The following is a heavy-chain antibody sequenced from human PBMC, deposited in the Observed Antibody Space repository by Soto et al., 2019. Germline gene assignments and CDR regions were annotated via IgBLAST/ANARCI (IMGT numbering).Heavy chain of an antibody. CDR3: ESRRGPSNYYYYYYRNG. D-gene: IGHD3-10*01. CDR2: IYYSGST. J-gene: IGHJ6*03. CDR1: GGSISSYY. V-gene: IGHV4-59*01. Sequence: PSETLSLTCTVSGGSISSYYWSWIRQPPGKGLEWIGYIYYSGSTNYNPSLKSRVTISVDTSKNQFSLKMSSVTAADTAMYYCESRRGPSNYYYYYYRNGGGKGPRVTVS.